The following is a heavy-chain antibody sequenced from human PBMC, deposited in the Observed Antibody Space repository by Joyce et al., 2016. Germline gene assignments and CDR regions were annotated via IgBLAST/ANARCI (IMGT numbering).Heavy chain of an antibody. CDR2: ISKDGSDE. V-gene: IGHV3-30*03. D-gene: IGHD6-19*01. J-gene: IGHJ4*01. CDR1: GFIFSSDA. CDR3: AREYSNGWSH. Sequence: QVQLVESGGDVVQPGKSLRLSCAAAGFIFSSDAMHWVRQAPGKGLEWVEVISKDGSDEFYAGSLKGRFTISRDNSKDTLYLHMSSTREGDTAVYYCAREYSNGWSHWGQGTRVTVSS.